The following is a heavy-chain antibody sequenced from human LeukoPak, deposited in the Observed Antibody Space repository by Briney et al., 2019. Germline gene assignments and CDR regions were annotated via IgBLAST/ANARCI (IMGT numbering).Heavy chain of an antibody. CDR2: ISDSGSTK. J-gene: IGHJ4*02. CDR3: VREGYYDSSGYLGVFDY. CDR1: GFTFSSYE. Sequence: GRSLRLSCAASGFTFSSYEMNWVRQGPGKGREWVSYISDSGSTKYYADSVKGRFSISRDNAKNSMYLQMNSLRAEDTAVYYCVREGYYDSSGYLGVFDYWGQGTLVTVSS. V-gene: IGHV3-48*03. D-gene: IGHD3-22*01.